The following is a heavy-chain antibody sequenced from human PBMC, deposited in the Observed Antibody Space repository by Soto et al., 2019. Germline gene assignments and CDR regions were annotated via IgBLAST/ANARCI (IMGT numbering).Heavy chain of an antibody. V-gene: IGHV3-30-3*01. J-gene: IGHJ6*02. CDR3: ARGRDNYYYYGMDV. Sequence: ESGGGVVQPGRSLRLSCAASGFTFSSYAMHWVRQAPGKGLEWVAVISYDGSNKYYADSVKGRFTISRDNSKNTLYLQMNSLRAEDTAVYYCARGRDNYYYYGMDVWGQGTTVTVSS. CDR2: ISYDGSNK. CDR1: GFTFSSYA.